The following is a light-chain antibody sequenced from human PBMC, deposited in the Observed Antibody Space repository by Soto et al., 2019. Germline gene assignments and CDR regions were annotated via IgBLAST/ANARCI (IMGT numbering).Light chain of an antibody. J-gene: IGLJ3*02. V-gene: IGLV4-60*02. CDR1: SGHSSNI. CDR3: ETWDSNTRV. CDR2: LEGSGSY. Sequence: QPVLTQSSSASASPGSSVKLTCTLSSGHSSNIIAWHQQQPGKAPRYLMKLEGSGSYNKGSGVPDRFSGSSSGADRYLTISNLQFEDEADYYCETWDSNTRVFGGGTKVTVL.